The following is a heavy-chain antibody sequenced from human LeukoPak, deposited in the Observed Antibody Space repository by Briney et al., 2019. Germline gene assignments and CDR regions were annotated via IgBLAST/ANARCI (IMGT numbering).Heavy chain of an antibody. Sequence: ASVKVSCKASGYTFTSYDINWVRQATGQGLEWMGSMNTNSGNTGYAQKFQGRVTITRNTSISTAYMELSSLRSEDTAVYYCAIGYSGYDYYNYWGQGTLVTVSS. J-gene: IGHJ4*02. CDR1: GYTFTSYD. V-gene: IGHV1-8*03. CDR3: AIGYSGYDYYNY. D-gene: IGHD5-12*01. CDR2: MNTNSGNT.